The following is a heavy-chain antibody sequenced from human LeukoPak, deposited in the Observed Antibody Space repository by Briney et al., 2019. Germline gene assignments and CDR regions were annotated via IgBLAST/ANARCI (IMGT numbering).Heavy chain of an antibody. Sequence: PGGSLTLSCAASGFTFSSYSMNWVRQAPGKGLEWVSSISSSSSYIYYADSVKGRFTISRDNAKNSLYLQMNSLRAEDTAVYYCARDIYYGDGGYYYYGMDVWGQGTTVTVSS. CDR1: GFTFSSYS. CDR2: ISSSSSYI. CDR3: ARDIYYGDGGYYYYGMDV. J-gene: IGHJ6*02. D-gene: IGHD4-17*01. V-gene: IGHV3-21*01.